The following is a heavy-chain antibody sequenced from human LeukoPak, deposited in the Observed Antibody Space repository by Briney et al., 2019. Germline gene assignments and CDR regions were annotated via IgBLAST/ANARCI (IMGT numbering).Heavy chain of an antibody. Sequence: SVKVSCKASGGTFSSYAISWVRQAPGQVLEWMGGIIPIFGTANYAQKFQGRVTITADESTSTAYMELSSLRSEDTAVYYCARPSEVRGVPGYYYYYMDVWGNGTTVTVSS. V-gene: IGHV1-69*01. J-gene: IGHJ6*03. CDR3: ARPSEVRGVPGYYYYYMDV. D-gene: IGHD3-10*01. CDR1: GGTFSSYA. CDR2: IIPIFGTA.